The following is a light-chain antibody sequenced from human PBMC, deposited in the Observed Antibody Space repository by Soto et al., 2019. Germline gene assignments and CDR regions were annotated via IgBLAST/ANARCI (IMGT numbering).Light chain of an antibody. CDR1: TSDVGAYDF. Sequence: QSVLTQPRSVSGSPGQSVTISCTGTTSDVGAYDFVSWYQHHPGKAPQLMIYDVAKRPSGVPDRFSGSKSGNTASLTISGLQAEDEADYYCCSYAGTYTLVFGGGTKVTVL. V-gene: IGLV2-11*01. CDR3: CSYAGTYTLV. CDR2: DVA. J-gene: IGLJ2*01.